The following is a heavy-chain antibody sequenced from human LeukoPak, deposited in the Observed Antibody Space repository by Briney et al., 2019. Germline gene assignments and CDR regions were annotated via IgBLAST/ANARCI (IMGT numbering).Heavy chain of an antibody. J-gene: IGHJ6*02. CDR2: ISGSGGST. Sequence: GGSLRLSCAASGFTFSSYAMSWVRQAPGKGLEWVSAISGSGGSTYYADSVKGRFTISRDNSKNTLYLQMNSLRAEDTAVYYCAKAVDLGYCSSTSRQKSYYYYYGMDVWGQGTTVTVSS. D-gene: IGHD2-2*01. CDR3: AKAVDLGYCSSTSRQKSYYYYYGMDV. V-gene: IGHV3-23*01. CDR1: GFTFSSYA.